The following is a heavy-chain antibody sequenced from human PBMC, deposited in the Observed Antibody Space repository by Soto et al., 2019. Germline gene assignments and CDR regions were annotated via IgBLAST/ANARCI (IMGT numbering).Heavy chain of an antibody. J-gene: IGHJ6*03. Sequence: QVQLVQSGTEVKKPGASVKVSCKASGYTFTSYGISWVRQAPGQGPEWMGWISGYHGNTHYAQKFQGKVTMTTDTSTSTAYMELRSLRSDDTAVYYCAKAESNYAVRFSYYYLDVGGNGTLVTVSS. V-gene: IGHV1-18*01. CDR2: ISGYHGNT. D-gene: IGHD2-2*01. CDR3: AKAESNYAVRFSYYYLDV. CDR1: GYTFTSYG.